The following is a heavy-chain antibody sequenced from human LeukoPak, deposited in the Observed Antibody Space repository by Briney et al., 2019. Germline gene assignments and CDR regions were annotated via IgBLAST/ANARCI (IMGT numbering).Heavy chain of an antibody. CDR3: ARGGYYDSSGYLDY. D-gene: IGHD3-22*01. V-gene: IGHV1-69*13. Sequence: GASVKVSCKASGGTFSSYAISWVRQAPGQGLEWMGGIIPIFGTANYAQKFQGRVTITADESTSTAYMELSSLRSEDTAVYYCARGGYYDSSGYLDYWGQGTLVTVSS. CDR1: GGTFSSYA. CDR2: IIPIFGTA. J-gene: IGHJ4*02.